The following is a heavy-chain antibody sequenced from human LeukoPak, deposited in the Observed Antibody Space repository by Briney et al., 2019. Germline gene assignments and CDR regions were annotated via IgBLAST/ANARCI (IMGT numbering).Heavy chain of an antibody. CDR1: GYTFTSYG. D-gene: IGHD3-10*01. V-gene: IGHV1-18*01. J-gene: IGHJ5*02. Sequence: ASVKVSCKASGYTFTSYGISWVRQAPGQGLEWMGWISAYNDNTNYAQKLQGRVTMTTDTSTSTAYMELRSLRSDDTAVYYCARATPMVRGVIIGSTYWFDPWGQGTLVTVSS. CDR3: ARATPMVRGVIIGSTYWFDP. CDR2: ISAYNDNT.